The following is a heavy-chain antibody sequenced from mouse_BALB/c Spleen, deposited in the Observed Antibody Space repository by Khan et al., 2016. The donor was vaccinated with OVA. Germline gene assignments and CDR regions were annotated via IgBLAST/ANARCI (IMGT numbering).Heavy chain of an antibody. CDR3: TRLAYYYNSEGFAY. Sequence: EVELVESGGDLVKPGGSLKLSCAASGFTFSTYGMSWVRQTPDKRLEWVAGISSGGSYPYYPDSVKGRFTIPRDNAKNTLHLQMSSLRSEDTAMYYCTRLAYYYNSEGFAYWGQGTLVTVSA. D-gene: IGHD1-1*01. J-gene: IGHJ3*01. V-gene: IGHV5-6*01. CDR2: ISSGGSYP. CDR1: GFTFSTYG.